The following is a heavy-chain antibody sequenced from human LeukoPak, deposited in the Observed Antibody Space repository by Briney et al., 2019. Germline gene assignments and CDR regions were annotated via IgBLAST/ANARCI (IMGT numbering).Heavy chain of an antibody. V-gene: IGHV4-61*02. Sequence: PSETLSLTCTVSGGSISSGSYYWGCIRQPAGKGLEWIVRIYASGCTNYNSSLKSRVTISVDTSKNQFSLKLSSVTAADTVVYYCARDSDHYYYDSSGYSPVAAFDIWGQGTMVTVSS. CDR2: IYASGCT. J-gene: IGHJ3*02. CDR3: ARDSDHYYYDSSGYSPVAAFDI. CDR1: GGSISSGSYY. D-gene: IGHD3-22*01.